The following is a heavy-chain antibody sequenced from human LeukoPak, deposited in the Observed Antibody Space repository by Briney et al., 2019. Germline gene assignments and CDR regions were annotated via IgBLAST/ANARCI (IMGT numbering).Heavy chain of an antibody. CDR1: RFTFNSYA. D-gene: IGHD5-12*01. CDR2: IGGSTGIT. J-gene: IGHJ4*02. V-gene: IGHV3-23*01. CDR3: ARNENSGWGYFDY. Sequence: GVSLRLSCAASRFTFNSYAMSWGRQAPGKGMECVSVIGGSTGITFYVGSVKDRFTISRDNAKDTLYLKMNSLRAEDTAVYYCARNENSGWGYFDYWVQGTLVTVSS.